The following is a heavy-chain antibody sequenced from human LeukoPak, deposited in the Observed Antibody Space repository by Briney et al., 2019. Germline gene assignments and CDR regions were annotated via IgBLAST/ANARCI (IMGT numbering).Heavy chain of an antibody. J-gene: IGHJ4*02. Sequence: GASVKVSCKASGYTFTSYYMHWVRQAPGQGLEWMGIINPSGGSTSYAQKFQGRVTVTRDTSTSTVYMELSSLRSEDTAAYYCARDWGERWPTEVWGQGTLVTVSS. CDR2: INPSGGST. V-gene: IGHV1-46*01. CDR1: GYTFTSYY. D-gene: IGHD4-23*01. CDR3: ARDWGERWPTEV.